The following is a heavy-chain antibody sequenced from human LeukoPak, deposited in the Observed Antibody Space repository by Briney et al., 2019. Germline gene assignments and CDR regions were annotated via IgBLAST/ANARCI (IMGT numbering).Heavy chain of an antibody. D-gene: IGHD6-19*01. CDR2: IKQDGSEK. CDR3: ARGRGSGWDTIDY. Sequence: GGSLRLSCAASGFTFSSYWMSWVRQAPGKGLEWVVNIKQDGSEKYYVDSVKGRFTISRDNAKNSLYLQMNSLRAEDTAVYYCARGRGSGWDTIDYWGQGTLVTVSS. V-gene: IGHV3-7*01. J-gene: IGHJ4*02. CDR1: GFTFSSYW.